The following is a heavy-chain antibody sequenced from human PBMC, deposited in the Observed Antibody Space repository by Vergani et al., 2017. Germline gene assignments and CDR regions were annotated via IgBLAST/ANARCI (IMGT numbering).Heavy chain of an antibody. CDR1: GFTFSSYG. V-gene: IGHV3-30*18. CDR2: ISYDGSNK. J-gene: IGHJ5*02. CDR3: AKVHFKSPNEYYDFWSGYYFDPLGDNWFDP. D-gene: IGHD3-3*01. Sequence: QVQLVESGGGVVQPGRSLRLSCAASGFTFSSYGMHWFRQAPGKGLEWVAAISYDGSNKYYADSVKGRFTISRDNSKNTLYLQMNSLRAQDTAVYYCAKVHFKSPNEYYDFWSGYYFDPLGDNWFDPWGQGTLVTVSS.